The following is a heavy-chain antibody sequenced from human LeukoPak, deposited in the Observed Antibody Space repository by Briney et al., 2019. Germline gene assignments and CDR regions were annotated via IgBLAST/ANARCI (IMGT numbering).Heavy chain of an antibody. CDR3: ARDRLQLQS. CDR2: IYYNRNT. J-gene: IGHJ5*02. CDR1: GGSISIYC. V-gene: IGHV4-59*01. Sequence: SETLSLTCTVSGGSISIYCWNWIRQPPGKGLEWLGYIYYNRNTNYIPSLKSRVTISVDTSKNQSYLTAADTAVYYCARDRLQLQSWGKGTMVTVSS. D-gene: IGHD5-24*01.